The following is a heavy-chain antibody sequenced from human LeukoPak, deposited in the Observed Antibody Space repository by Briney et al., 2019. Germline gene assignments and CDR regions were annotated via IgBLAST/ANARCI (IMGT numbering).Heavy chain of an antibody. Sequence: ASVKVSCKASGGTFSIYAISWVRQAPGQGGEWMGRIIPILGIANYAQKFQGRVTITADKSTSTAYMELSSLRSEDTAVYYCARDDILTGYSPWGQGTLVTVSS. CDR3: ARDDILTGYSP. CDR2: IIPILGIA. J-gene: IGHJ4*02. CDR1: GGTFSIYA. V-gene: IGHV1-69*04. D-gene: IGHD3-9*01.